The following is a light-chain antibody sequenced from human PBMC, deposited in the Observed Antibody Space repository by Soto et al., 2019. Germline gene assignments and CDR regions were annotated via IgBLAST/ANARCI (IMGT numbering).Light chain of an antibody. V-gene: IGLV2-11*01. Sequence: QSALTQPRSVSGSPGQSVTISCTGTSSDIGGYYYVSWYQQHPGKAPNLMIYDVTKRPSGVPDRFSGSKSGTTASLTISGLQAEDEADYYCSSYSSSATNYVFGSGTQLTVL. CDR2: DVT. J-gene: IGLJ7*01. CDR3: SSYSSSATNYV. CDR1: SSDIGGYYY.